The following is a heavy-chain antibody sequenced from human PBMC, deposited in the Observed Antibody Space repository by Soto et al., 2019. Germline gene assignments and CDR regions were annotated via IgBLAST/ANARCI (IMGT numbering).Heavy chain of an antibody. CDR1: GFTFSSYA. V-gene: IGHV3-23*01. D-gene: IGHD2-21*02. CDR2: ISGSGGST. Sequence: PGGSLRLSCAASGFTFSSYATSWVRQAPGKGLEWVSAISGSGGSTYYADSVKGRFTISRDNSKDTLYLQMNSLRAEDTAVYYCAKDPFSSYCGGDCYSGGFDPWGQGTLVTVSS. CDR3: AKDPFSSYCGGDCYSGGFDP. J-gene: IGHJ5*02.